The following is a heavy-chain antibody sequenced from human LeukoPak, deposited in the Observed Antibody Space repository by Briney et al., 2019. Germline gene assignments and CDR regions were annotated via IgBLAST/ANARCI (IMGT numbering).Heavy chain of an antibody. D-gene: IGHD2-2*01. Sequence: GGSLRLSCAASGFTFSDYYMSWIRQAPGKGLEWVSYISSSGSTIYYADSVKGRFTISRDNAKNSLYLQMNSLRADDTAVYYCARDTLIPVLTYHGMDVWGQGTTVTVSS. CDR1: GFTFSDYY. CDR3: ARDTLIPVLTYHGMDV. J-gene: IGHJ6*02. V-gene: IGHV3-11*01. CDR2: ISSSGSTI.